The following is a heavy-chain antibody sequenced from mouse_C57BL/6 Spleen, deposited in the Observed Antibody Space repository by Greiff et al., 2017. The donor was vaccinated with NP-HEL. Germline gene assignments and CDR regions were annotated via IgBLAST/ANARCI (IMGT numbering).Heavy chain of an antibody. CDR1: GYSFTGYY. J-gene: IGHJ2*01. CDR2: INPSTGGT. Sequence: VQLKQSGPELVKPGASVKISCKASGYSFTGYYMNWVKQSPEKSLEWIGEINPSTGGTTYNQKFKAKATLTVDKSSSTAYMQLKSLTSEDSAVYYCARWADDHYWGQGTTLTVSS. V-gene: IGHV1-42*01. CDR3: ARWADDHY.